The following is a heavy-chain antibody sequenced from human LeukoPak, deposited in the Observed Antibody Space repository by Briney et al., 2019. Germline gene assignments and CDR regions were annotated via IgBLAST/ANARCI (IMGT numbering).Heavy chain of an antibody. CDR3: ARVPHCSGGSCYSWFDP. CDR2: ISYSGGTT. Sequence: GGSLRLSCASSGFTFTSYAVSWVRQAPGKGLEWVSTISYSGGTTYHTDSVKGRFTISRDNAENTLYLQMSSLRAEDTAVYHCARVPHCSGGSCYSWFDPWGQGTLVTVSS. J-gene: IGHJ5*02. CDR1: GFTFTSYA. D-gene: IGHD2-15*01. V-gene: IGHV3-23*01.